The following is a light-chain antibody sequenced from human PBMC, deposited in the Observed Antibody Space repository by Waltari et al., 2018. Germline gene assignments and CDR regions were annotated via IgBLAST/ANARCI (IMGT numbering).Light chain of an antibody. CDR2: DVH. V-gene: IGLV2-14*03. Sequence: QSALTQPDPVSGSPGQTIPISCTETNSDFGGLKYVSWFQHPPGKAPKVIIYDVHNRASGVPNRFSGPQSGNSASLTISGLQAEDEADYYCSSYTSSTTGIFGGGTRVTVL. CDR1: NSDFGGLKY. J-gene: IGLJ2*01. CDR3: SSYTSSTTGI.